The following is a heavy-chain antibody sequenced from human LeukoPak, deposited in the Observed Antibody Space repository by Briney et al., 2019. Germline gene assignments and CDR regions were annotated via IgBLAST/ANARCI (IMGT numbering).Heavy chain of an antibody. CDR1: GGSISSSSYY. J-gene: IGHJ4*02. V-gene: IGHV4-61*01. D-gene: IGHD6-19*01. Sequence: SETLSLTCTVSGGSISSSSYYWSWIRQPPGKGLEWIGYIYYSGSTNYNPSLKSRVTISVDTSKNQFSLKLSSVTAADTAVYYCARDWSSSGWYDYWGQGTLVTVSS. CDR2: IYYSGST. CDR3: ARDWSSSGWYDY.